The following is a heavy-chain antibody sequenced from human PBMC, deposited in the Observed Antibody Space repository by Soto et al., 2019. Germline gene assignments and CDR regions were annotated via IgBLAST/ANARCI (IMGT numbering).Heavy chain of an antibody. V-gene: IGHV1-18*01. CDR3: ASTHRYSGSWYHFDY. CDR1: GYTFTSYG. D-gene: IGHD6-13*01. CDR2: ISAYNGNT. Sequence: QVQLVQSGAEVKKPGASVKVSCKASGYTFTSYGISWVRQAPGQGLEWMGWISAYNGNTNYAQKLQGRVTMTTDTSTSTAYMELGSRRSDDTAVYYCASTHRYSGSWYHFDYWGQGTLVTVSS. J-gene: IGHJ4*02.